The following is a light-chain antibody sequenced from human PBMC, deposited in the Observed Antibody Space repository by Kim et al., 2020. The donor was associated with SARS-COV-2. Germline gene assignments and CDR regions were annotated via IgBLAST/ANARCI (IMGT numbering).Light chain of an antibody. CDR2: GKN. CDR3: NSRDSNDNVV. CDR1: VVRRYY. V-gene: IGLV3-19*01. J-gene: IGLJ2*01. Sequence: AWGHNVRITFQGDVVRRYYVTWYQQKPGQAPILFIYGKNNRPSGIPDRFSGSSSGNTASLTITGTQAGDEADYYCNSRDSNDNVVFGGGTQLSVL.